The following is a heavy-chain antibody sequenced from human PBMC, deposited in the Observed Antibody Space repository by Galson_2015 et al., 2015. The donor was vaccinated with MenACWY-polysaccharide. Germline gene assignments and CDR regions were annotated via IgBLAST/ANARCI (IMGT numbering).Heavy chain of an antibody. J-gene: IGHJ6*02. V-gene: IGHV3-11*01. CDR1: GFSLGAWY. Sequence: SLRLSCAASGFSLGAWYMSWIRQAPGKGLEWLSYISKSGDSIYYGDSVKGRFAISRDNAKNSLYLQLNSLEVEDTAIYYCARGHYGLEVWGQGTTVTVSS. CDR2: ISKSGDSI. CDR3: ARGHYGLEV.